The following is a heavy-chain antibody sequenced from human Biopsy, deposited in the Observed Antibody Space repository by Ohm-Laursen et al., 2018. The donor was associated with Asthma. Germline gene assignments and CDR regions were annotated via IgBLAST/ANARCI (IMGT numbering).Heavy chain of an antibody. CDR3: ARATSTWSQSGPHYFDH. CDR2: VHSTGST. CDR1: PGSINDYY. Sequence: SETLSLTCTVSPGSINDYYRNWIRQFPGKGLEWIGYVHSTGSTRFNPSLKSRLTISVVTSVDQVSLKLTSVTVADTAVYYCARATSTWSQSGPHYFDHWGQGTLVTVSS. J-gene: IGHJ4*02. V-gene: IGHV4-59*01. D-gene: IGHD6-13*01.